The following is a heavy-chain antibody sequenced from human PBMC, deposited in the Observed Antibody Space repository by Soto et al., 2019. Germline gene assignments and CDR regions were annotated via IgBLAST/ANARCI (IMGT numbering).Heavy chain of an antibody. J-gene: IGHJ3*01. CDR1: GFTFDDYA. CDR2: ISWDSGMI. Sequence: EVQVAESGGGLVQPGRSLRLSCAASGFTFDDYAMHWVRQAPGQGLEWVSGISWDSGMIGYADSVKGRFTIPRDNAKNSLYLQMNSRRAEDSALYYCVKRNCRGGICGGVFELWGQGTMVTVSS. D-gene: IGHD2-15*01. V-gene: IGHV3-9*01. CDR3: VKRNCRGGICGGVFEL.